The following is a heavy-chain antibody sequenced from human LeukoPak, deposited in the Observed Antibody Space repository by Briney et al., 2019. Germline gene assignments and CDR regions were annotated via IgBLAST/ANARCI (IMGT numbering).Heavy chain of an antibody. CDR1: GFTFSSYA. D-gene: IGHD5-18*01. J-gene: IGHJ4*02. Sequence: GGSLRLSCAASGFTFSSYAMSWVRQAPGKGLEWVSAISGSGGSTYYADSVKGRFTISRDNSKNTLYLQMNSLRAEDTAVYYCANPHTAMALGYYFDYWGQGTLVTVSS. V-gene: IGHV3-23*01. CDR2: ISGSGGST. CDR3: ANPHTAMALGYYFDY.